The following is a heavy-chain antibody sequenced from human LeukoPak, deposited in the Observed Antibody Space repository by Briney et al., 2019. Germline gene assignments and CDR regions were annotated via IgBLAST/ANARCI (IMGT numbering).Heavy chain of an antibody. CDR1: GFTFGSYA. CDR2: ISYDGSNK. J-gene: IGHJ4*02. V-gene: IGHV3-30*04. CDR3: ARGWNGDYNRGFDY. Sequence: GGSLRLSCAASGFTFGSYAMHWVRQAPGKGLEWVAVISYDGSNKYYADSVKGRFTISRDNSKNTLYLQMNSLRAEDTAVYYCARGWNGDYNRGFDYWGQGTLVTVSS. D-gene: IGHD4-17*01.